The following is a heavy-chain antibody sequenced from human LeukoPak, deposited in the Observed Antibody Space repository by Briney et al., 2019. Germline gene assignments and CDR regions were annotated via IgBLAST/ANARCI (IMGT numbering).Heavy chain of an antibody. V-gene: IGHV3-23*01. CDR1: GLTFSRYA. CDR3: AKEVYYFDTSGLYSFAFDI. J-gene: IGHJ3*02. D-gene: IGHD3-22*01. CDR2: ISASGGST. Sequence: GSLRLSCAASGLTFSRYAMSWVRQAPGKGLEWVSAISASGGSTYYADSVKGRFTISRDNSKNTLYLQMNSLRVEDTAVYYCAKEVYYFDTSGLYSFAFDIWGQGTMVTVPS.